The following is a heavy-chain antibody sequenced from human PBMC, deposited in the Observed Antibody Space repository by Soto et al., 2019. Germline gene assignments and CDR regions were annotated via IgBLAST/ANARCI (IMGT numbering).Heavy chain of an antibody. CDR1: GYTFTSYY. J-gene: IGHJ4*02. CDR3: ARDHQDLVRGVIVDY. CDR2: INPSGGST. Sequence: ASVKVSCKASGYTFTSYYMHWVRQAPGQGLEWMGIINPSGGSTSYAQKFQGRVTMTRDTSTSTVYMELSSLRSEDTAVYYCARDHQDLVRGVIVDYWGKGTLVNVSS. D-gene: IGHD3-10*01. V-gene: IGHV1-46*01.